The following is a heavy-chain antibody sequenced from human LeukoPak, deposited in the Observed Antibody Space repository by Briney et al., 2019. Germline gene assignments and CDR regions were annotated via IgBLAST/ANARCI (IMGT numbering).Heavy chain of an antibody. D-gene: IGHD6-19*01. CDR2: IYYSGST. V-gene: IGHV4-39*07. CDR1: GGSISSSSYY. J-gene: IGHJ4*02. Sequence: SETLSLTCTVSGGSISSSSYYWGWIRQPPGKGLEWIGSIYYSGSTNYNPSLKSRVTISVDTSKNQFSLKLSSVTAADTAVYYCATSSIAVAGTTYYFDYWGRGTLVTVSS. CDR3: ATSSIAVAGTTYYFDY.